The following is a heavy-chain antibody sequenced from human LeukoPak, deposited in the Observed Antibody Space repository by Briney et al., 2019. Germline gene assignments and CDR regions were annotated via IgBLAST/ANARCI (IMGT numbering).Heavy chain of an antibody. CDR1: GFTFEEYG. CDR2: INWDGATT. J-gene: IGHJ4*02. V-gene: IGHV3-20*01. D-gene: IGHD4-23*01. Sequence: GGSLRLSCLGSGFTFEEYGFSWVRQAPGKGLEWVSGINWDGATTAYGDSVKARFIISRDNAKDSLYLQMNSLRYDDTAMYDCSPRVGTPVRHFFVDGGEGPLVTVPS. CDR3: SPRVGTPVRHFFVD.